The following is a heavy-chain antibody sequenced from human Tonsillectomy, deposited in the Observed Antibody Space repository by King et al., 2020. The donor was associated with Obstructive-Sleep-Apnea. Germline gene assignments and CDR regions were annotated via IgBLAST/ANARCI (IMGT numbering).Heavy chain of an antibody. V-gene: IGHV3-7*03. D-gene: IGHD1-26*01. CDR2: IDQDGTER. CDR1: GFTFNNYW. Sequence: VQLVESGGDLVQPGGSLRLSCAASGFTFNNYWMNWVRQAPGKGREWVANIDQDGTERTYLASVGGRFTISRDNTKNTLFLEMNSLTAEDTALYYCARDPDSLIVGPLDYWGQGTPVTVSS. J-gene: IGHJ4*02. CDR3: ARDPDSLIVGPLDY.